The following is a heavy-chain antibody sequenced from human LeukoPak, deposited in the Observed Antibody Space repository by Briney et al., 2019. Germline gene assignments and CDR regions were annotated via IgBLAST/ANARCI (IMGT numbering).Heavy chain of an antibody. D-gene: IGHD4-17*01. J-gene: IGHJ4*02. V-gene: IGHV3-48*01. CDR3: ARTTVTRRGDY. CDR1: GFTFSSYS. Sequence: PGGSLRLSCAASGFTFSSYSMNWVRQAPGKGLEWVSYISSSSSTIYYADSAKGRFTISRDNAKNSLYLQMNSLRAEDTAVYYCARTTVTRRGDYWGQGTLVTVSS. CDR2: ISSSSSTI.